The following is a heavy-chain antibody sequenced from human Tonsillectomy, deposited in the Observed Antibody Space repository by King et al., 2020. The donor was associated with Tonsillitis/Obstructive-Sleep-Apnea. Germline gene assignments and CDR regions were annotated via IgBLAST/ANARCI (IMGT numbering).Heavy chain of an antibody. D-gene: IGHD1-1*01. CDR1: GFTFDDYA. Sequence: VQRVESGGGLVQPGRSLRLSCAASGFTFDDYAMHWVRQAPGKGLEWVSGISWNSGSIGYADSVKGRFTIYRDNAKNSLYLQMNSLRAEDTALYYCGKEDKGTGYFDYWGRGTLVTVSS. CDR2: ISWNSGSI. CDR3: GKEDKGTGYFDY. V-gene: IGHV3-9*01. J-gene: IGHJ4*02.